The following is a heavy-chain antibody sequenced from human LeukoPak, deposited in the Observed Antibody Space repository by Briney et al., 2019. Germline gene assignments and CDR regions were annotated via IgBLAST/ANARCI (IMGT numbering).Heavy chain of an antibody. Sequence: GGSLRLSCAASGFTFSNHGMNWVRQAPGKGLEWVSSISSSGSYIYYADSVKGRFTISRDNAKNSLYLQMNSLRAEDTAVYDCARDRVSMIRGVTAFDYWGQGTLVTVSS. CDR1: GFTFSNHG. J-gene: IGHJ4*02. D-gene: IGHD3-10*01. V-gene: IGHV3-21*01. CDR2: ISSSGSYI. CDR3: ARDRVSMIRGVTAFDY.